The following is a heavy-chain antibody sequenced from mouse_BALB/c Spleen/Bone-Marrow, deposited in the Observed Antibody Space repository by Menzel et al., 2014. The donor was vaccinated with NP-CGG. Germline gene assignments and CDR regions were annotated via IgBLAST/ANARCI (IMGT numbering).Heavy chain of an antibody. J-gene: IGHJ1*01. D-gene: IGHD2-4*01. CDR3: AIYDYDVRYFDG. CDR2: INPSSGYA. V-gene: IGHV1-4*01. Sequence: VQLQQSGAELARPGASVKMSCKASGYTFTSYTMHWVKQRPGQGLEWIGYINPSSGYANYNQKFKDKATLTADKSSSTAYMQLSSLTSEDSAVYYCAIYDYDVRYFDGWGAGTTVAVSS. CDR1: GYTFTSYT.